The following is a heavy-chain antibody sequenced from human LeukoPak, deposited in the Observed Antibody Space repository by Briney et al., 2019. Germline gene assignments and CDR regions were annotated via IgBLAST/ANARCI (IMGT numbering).Heavy chain of an antibody. CDR3: ARDQTQAGPTTVDH. CDR2: ISSGGSDT. CDR1: GFSFSSYW. D-gene: IGHD1-14*01. J-gene: IGHJ4*02. Sequence: PGGSLRLSCVASGFSFSSYWLHWVRQDPGKGLVWVSRISSGGSDTKYVDSVTGPLTTSRDNGKNTLYLEMNSLRVEDTAVYYCARDQTQAGPTTVDHWGQGTQVTVSS. V-gene: IGHV3-74*01.